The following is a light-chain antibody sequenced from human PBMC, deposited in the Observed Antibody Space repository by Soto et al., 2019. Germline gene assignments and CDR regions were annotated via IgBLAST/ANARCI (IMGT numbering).Light chain of an antibody. Sequence: QSALTQPASVSGSPGQSITISCTGTSSDVGGYNFVSWYQHHPGKAPKLMISEVSNRPSGVSNRFSGSKSSNTASLTISGLQAEDEADYYCSSYTSSTTPVFGGGTKLTVL. CDR3: SSYTSSTTPV. V-gene: IGLV2-14*01. CDR2: EVS. CDR1: SSDVGGYNF. J-gene: IGLJ2*01.